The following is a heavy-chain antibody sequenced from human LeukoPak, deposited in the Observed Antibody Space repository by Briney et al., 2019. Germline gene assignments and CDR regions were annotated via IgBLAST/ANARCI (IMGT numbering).Heavy chain of an antibody. CDR3: ARLTRIVGATRGFDY. CDR2: IYYSGST. Sequence: SETLSLTCTVSGGSISSSSYYWGWIRQPPGKGLEWIGSIYYSGSTYYNPSLKSRVTISVDTSKNQFSLKLSSVTAADTAVYYCARLTRIVGATRGFDYWGQGTLVTVSS. V-gene: IGHV4-39*01. CDR1: GGSISSSSYY. J-gene: IGHJ4*02. D-gene: IGHD1-26*01.